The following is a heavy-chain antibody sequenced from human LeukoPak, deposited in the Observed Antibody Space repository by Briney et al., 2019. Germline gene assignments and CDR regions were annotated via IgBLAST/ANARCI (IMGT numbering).Heavy chain of an antibody. V-gene: IGHV3-33*01. D-gene: IGHD2-21*01. CDR2: IWPDGSIE. Sequence: GSLRLSCAASGFTFSAYGMHWVRQAPGQGLEWVAVIWPDGSIEYYADSVKGRFTVSRDNSKNTLYLQMNSLRAEDTAVYYCMRHIRNTHWDYWGQGTLVTVSS. CDR3: MRHIRNTHWDY. CDR1: GFTFSAYG. J-gene: IGHJ4*02.